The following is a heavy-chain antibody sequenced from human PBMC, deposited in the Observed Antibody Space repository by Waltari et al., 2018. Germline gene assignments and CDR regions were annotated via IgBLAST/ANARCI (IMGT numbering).Heavy chain of an antibody. Sequence: QVQLVQSGAEVKKPGASVKASCKASGYTFTGSYMPWVRPAPGQGLEWMGRINPTSGGTNYAQKCQGRVTMTRDTSISTVYMELSRLTSDDTAMYYCARDYCSSISCVFDYWGQGTLVTVSS. V-gene: IGHV1-2*06. J-gene: IGHJ4*02. CDR1: GYTFTGSY. CDR2: INPTSGGT. D-gene: IGHD2-2*01. CDR3: ARDYCSSISCVFDY.